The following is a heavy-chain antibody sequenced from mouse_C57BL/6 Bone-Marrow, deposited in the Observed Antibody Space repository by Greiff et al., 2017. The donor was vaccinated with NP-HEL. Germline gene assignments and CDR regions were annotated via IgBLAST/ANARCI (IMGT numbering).Heavy chain of an antibody. CDR2: IDPSDRYT. D-gene: IGHD2-3*01. CDR1: GYTFTSYW. CDR3: ARSGGGYCVRFAY. J-gene: IGHJ3*01. V-gene: IGHV1-50*01. Sequence: QVQLQQPGAELVKPGASVKLSCKASGYTFTSYWMQWVKQRPGQGLEWIGEIDPSDRYTNYNQKFKGKATLPVDTSSSTAYMQLSSLTSEDSAVYYCARSGGGYCVRFAYWGQGTLVTVSA.